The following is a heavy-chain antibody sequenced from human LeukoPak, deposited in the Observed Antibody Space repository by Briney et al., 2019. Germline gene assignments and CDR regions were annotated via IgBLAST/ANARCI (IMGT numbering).Heavy chain of an antibody. CDR1: GFTFSRHA. CDR2: TGLSSVNT. Sequence: GGSLRLSCAAFGFTFSRHAMSWVRQAPGKGLEWVSTTGLSSVNTLCAESVQGRFTISRDNSKNTLDLQMDNLRVDDTAVYYCAKGDDIGKHPTRAYYFDNWGQGTLVTVSS. CDR3: AKGDDIGKHPTRAYYFDN. D-gene: IGHD5-24*01. J-gene: IGHJ4*02. V-gene: IGHV3-23*01.